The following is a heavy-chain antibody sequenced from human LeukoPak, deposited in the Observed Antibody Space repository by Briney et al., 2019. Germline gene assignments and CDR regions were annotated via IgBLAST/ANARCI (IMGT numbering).Heavy chain of an antibody. D-gene: IGHD3-16*01. J-gene: IGHJ4*02. CDR2: MSGSGDRT. CDR1: GFTFSSYA. Sequence: PGGSLRLSCAASGFTFSSYAMSWVRQAPGKGLEWVSGMSGSGDRTFYADSVKGRFTISRDNAKNSLYLQMNSLRAEDTAVYYCAREMGGWLNDYWGQGTLVTVSS. V-gene: IGHV3-23*01. CDR3: AREMGGWLNDY.